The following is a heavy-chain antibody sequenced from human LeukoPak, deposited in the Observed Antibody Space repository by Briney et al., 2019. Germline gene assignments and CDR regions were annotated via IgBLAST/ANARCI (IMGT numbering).Heavy chain of an antibody. Sequence: GASVKVSCKASGFTFTSSAVQWVRQARGQRLEWIGWIVVGSGNTNYAQKFQERVTITRDMSTSTAYMELSSLRSEDTAVYYCAADSFAGGSYYIAFDIWGQGTMVTVSS. CDR2: IVVGSGNT. V-gene: IGHV1-58*01. CDR3: AADSFAGGSYYIAFDI. J-gene: IGHJ3*02. D-gene: IGHD1-26*01. CDR1: GFTFTSSA.